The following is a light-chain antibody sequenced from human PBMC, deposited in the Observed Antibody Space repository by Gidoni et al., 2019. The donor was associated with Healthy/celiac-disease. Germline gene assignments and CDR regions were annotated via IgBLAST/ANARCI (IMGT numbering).Light chain of an antibody. V-gene: IGLV3-25*03. CDR1: ALPKQY. CDR2: KDS. Sequence: SYEPTQPPSVSVSPGQTARITCSGDALPKQYAYWYQQKPVQAPVLVIYKDSERPSGIPERFSGSSSGTTVTLTISGVQAEDEADYYCQSADSSGTYVVFGGGTKLTVL. CDR3: QSADSSGTYVV. J-gene: IGLJ2*01.